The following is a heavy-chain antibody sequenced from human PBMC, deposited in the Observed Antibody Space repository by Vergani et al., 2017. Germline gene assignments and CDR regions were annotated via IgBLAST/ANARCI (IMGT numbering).Heavy chain of an antibody. CDR2: IYYSGRT. V-gene: IGHV4-39*07. D-gene: IGHD2-2*02. CDR3: ARDLVVTVVVPAAIPAYYYYYYMDV. J-gene: IGHJ6*03. CDR1: GGSINPSSSF. Sequence: QLQLQESGPGLVKPSETLSLICTVPGGSINPSSSFWGWIRQSPGKGLEWIGRIYYSGRTDYNPSLESRVTISVDTSKNTFSLKLSSVTAADTAVYYCARDLVVTVVVPAAIPAYYYYYYMDVWGKGTTVVVSS.